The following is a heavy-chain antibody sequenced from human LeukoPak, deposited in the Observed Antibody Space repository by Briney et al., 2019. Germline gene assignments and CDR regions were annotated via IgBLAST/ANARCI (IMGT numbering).Heavy chain of an antibody. CDR2: IYTSGST. V-gene: IGHV4-4*07. J-gene: IGHJ3*02. Sequence: SETLSLTCTVSGGSISSYYWSWIRQPAGKGLEWIGRIYTSGSTNYNPSLKSRVTMSVDTSKNQFSLKLSSVTAADTAVYYCAREPKPGYSSGWFSGKAGGDAFDIWGQGTMVTVSS. CDR3: AREPKPGYSSGWFSGKAGGDAFDI. D-gene: IGHD6-19*01. CDR1: GGSISSYY.